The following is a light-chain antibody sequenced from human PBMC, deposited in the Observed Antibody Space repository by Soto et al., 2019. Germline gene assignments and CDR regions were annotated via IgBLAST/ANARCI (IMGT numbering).Light chain of an antibody. Sequence: DIVMTQTPLSLAVTPGQPASISCKSIQSLLHSDGKTYLYWYLQKPGQPPQLPIYEASNRFSGVPDGFSGSGSAEDCTLIISRLEAEDVGVYYCMQSIQLPRTFGQGTRLEIK. CDR1: QSLLHSDGKTY. CDR2: EAS. J-gene: IGKJ5*01. V-gene: IGKV2D-29*01. CDR3: MQSIQLPRT.